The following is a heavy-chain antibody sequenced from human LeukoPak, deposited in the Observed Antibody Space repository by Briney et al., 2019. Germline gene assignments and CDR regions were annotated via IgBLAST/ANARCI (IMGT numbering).Heavy chain of an antibody. CDR1: GGSISSGPYY. V-gene: IGHV4-39*07. CDR3: ARGGNYWPQWWFDP. J-gene: IGHJ5*02. Sequence: SETLSLTCTVSGGSISSGPYYWGWIRQPPGKGLEWIGNIYYGENTYYNPSLKSRVTMSLDASKNQFSLELNSVTPADTAVYYCARGGNYWPQWWFDPWGRGTLVSVSS. D-gene: IGHD1-26*01. CDR2: IYYGENT.